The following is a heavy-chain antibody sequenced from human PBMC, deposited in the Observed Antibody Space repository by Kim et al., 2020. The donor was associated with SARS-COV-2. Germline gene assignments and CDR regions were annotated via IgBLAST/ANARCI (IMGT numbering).Heavy chain of an antibody. CDR2: INWNGGST. CDR1: GFTFDDYG. J-gene: IGHJ6*02. D-gene: IGHD6-19*01. V-gene: IGHV3-20*04. CDR3: ARGRSVAGTYYYYGMDV. Sequence: GGSLRLSCAASGFTFDDYGMSWVRQAPGKGLEWVSGINWNGGSTGYADSVKGRFTISRDNAKNSLYLQMNSLRAEDTALYYCARGRSVAGTYYYYGMDVWGQGTTVTVSS.